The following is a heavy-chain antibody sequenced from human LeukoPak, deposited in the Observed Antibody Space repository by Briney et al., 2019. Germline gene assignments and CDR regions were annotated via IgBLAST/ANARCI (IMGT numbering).Heavy chain of an antibody. CDR3: ARGAYYYDSSGYYYAYYFDY. V-gene: IGHV4-34*01. Sequence: SETLSLTCAVYDGSFSGYYWSWIRQPPGKGLEWIGEINHSGSTNYNPSLKSRVTISVDTSKNQFSLKLSSVTAADTAVYYCARGAYYYDSSGYYYAYYFDYWGQGTLVTVSS. CDR1: DGSFSGYY. CDR2: INHSGST. J-gene: IGHJ4*02. D-gene: IGHD3-22*01.